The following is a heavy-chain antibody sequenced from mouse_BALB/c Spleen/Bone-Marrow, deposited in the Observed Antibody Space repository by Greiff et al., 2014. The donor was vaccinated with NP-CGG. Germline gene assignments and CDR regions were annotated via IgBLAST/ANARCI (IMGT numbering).Heavy chain of an antibody. Sequence: EVMLVESGGGLAQPGGSMKLSCVASGFTFSNYWMNWVRQSPEKGLEWVAEIRLKSNNYATHYAESVKGRFTISRDDSKSSVYLQMNNLRAEDTGIYYCTRPTMITWFAYWGQGTLVTVSA. CDR3: TRPTMITWFAY. CDR2: IRLKSNNYAT. CDR1: GFTFSNYW. V-gene: IGHV6-6*02. J-gene: IGHJ3*01. D-gene: IGHD2-4*01.